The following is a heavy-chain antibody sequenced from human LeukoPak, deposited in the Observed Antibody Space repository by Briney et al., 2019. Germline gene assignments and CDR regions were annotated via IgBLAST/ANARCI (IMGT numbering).Heavy chain of an antibody. CDR3: ARLVLNQPGEWYQLLFGWFDP. D-gene: IGHD2-2*01. J-gene: IGHJ5*02. CDR1: GYSFTSYW. CDR2: IYPGDSDT. V-gene: IGHV5-51*01. Sequence: GESLKISCKGSGYSFTSYWIGWVRQMPGKGLEWMGIIYPGDSDTRYSPSFQGQVTISADKSISTAYLQWSSLKASDTAMYYCARLVLNQPGEWYQLLFGWFDPCGQGTLVTVSS.